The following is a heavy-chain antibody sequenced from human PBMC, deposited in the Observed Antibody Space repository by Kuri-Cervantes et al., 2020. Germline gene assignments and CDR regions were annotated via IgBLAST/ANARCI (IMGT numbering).Heavy chain of an antibody. CDR3: ARDLGFYDILTSNAFDI. Sequence: GGSLRLSCAASGFTFSTYWMSWVRQAPGKGLEWVANIKEDGSERYYVDSVKGRFTISRDNAKNSLYLQMNSLRAEDTAVYYCARDLGFYDILTSNAFDIWGQRTMVTVSS. J-gene: IGHJ3*02. V-gene: IGHV3-7*01. CDR2: IKEDGSER. CDR1: GFTFSTYW. D-gene: IGHD3-9*01.